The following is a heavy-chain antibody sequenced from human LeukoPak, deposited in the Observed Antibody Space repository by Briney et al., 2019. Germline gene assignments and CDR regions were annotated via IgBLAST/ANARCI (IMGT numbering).Heavy chain of an antibody. V-gene: IGHV1-2*02. CDR2: INPNSGAT. D-gene: IGHD3-10*01. CDR1: GYTFTGYY. CDR3: ARGSASGNYYHY. Sequence: ASVKVSCKASGYTFTGYYMHWVRQAPGQGLEWMGWINPNSGATIYAQKFQGRVTMTRDTSIATAYMELSSLTSDDTALYYCARGSASGNYYHYWGQGTLVTVSS. J-gene: IGHJ4*02.